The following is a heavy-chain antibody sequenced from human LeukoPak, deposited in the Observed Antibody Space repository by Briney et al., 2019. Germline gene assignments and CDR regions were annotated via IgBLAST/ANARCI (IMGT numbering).Heavy chain of an antibody. V-gene: IGHV3-23*01. CDR2: MRGDGGDI. CDR1: GFIFSRYG. Sequence: GGSLRLSCTGSGFIFSRYGMVWVRQAPGEGLEWVSAMRGDGGDIRYTDSVKGRFTISRDNSKNTLYLQMNSLRAEDTAVYYCAKDYYDSSGYLDWGQGTLVTVSS. CDR3: AKDYYDSSGYLD. D-gene: IGHD3-22*01. J-gene: IGHJ4*02.